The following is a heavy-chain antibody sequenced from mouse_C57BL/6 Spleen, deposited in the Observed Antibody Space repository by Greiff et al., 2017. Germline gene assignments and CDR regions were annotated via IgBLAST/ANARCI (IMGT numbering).Heavy chain of an antibody. J-gene: IGHJ2*01. CDR2: IDPSDSYT. V-gene: IGHV1-59*01. Sequence: QVQLQQPGAELVRPGTSVKLSCKASGYTFTSYWMHWVKQRPGQGLEWIGVIDPSDSYTNYNQKFKGKATLTVDTSSSTAYMQLSSLTSEDSAVXYCARDDYFDYWGTGTTLTVSS. D-gene: IGHD2-3*01. CDR1: GYTFTSYW. CDR3: ARDDYFDY.